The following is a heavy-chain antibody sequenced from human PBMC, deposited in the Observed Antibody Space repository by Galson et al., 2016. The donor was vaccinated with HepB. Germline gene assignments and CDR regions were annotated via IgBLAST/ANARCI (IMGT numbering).Heavy chain of an antibody. CDR1: GFTFSNAW. J-gene: IGHJ4*02. V-gene: IGHV3-15*01. D-gene: IGHD1-7*01. Sequence: SLRLSCAASGFTFSNAWMSWVRQAPGKGLEWVGRIKSKTDGGTTEYAASVKGRFTISRDDSKSIVYLQMDSLKAEDTAVYYCSRDALHSWNYWGDYFGYWGQGTLVTVSS. CDR3: SRDALHSWNYWGDYFGY. CDR2: IKSKTDGGTT.